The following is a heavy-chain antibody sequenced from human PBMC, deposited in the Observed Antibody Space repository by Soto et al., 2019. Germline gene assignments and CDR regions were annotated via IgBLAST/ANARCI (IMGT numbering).Heavy chain of an antibody. CDR2: ISAYNGNT. J-gene: IGHJ6*02. CDR3: ARRVSSWYGECPYYYDGMDV. CDR1: GYTFTSYG. Sequence: QVQLVQSGAEVKKPGASVKVSCKASGYTFTSYGISWVRQAPGQGLEWMGWISAYNGNTNYAQKLQGRVTMTTDTSTSTAYMELRSLRADDTAVYYCARRVSSWYGECPYYYDGMDVWGQGTTVTVSS. V-gene: IGHV1-18*01. D-gene: IGHD6-13*01.